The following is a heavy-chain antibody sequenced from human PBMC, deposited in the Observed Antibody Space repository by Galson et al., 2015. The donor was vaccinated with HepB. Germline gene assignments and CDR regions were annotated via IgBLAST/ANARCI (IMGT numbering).Heavy chain of an antibody. D-gene: IGHD2-15*01. CDR3: ASGYCSGGSCYSFDY. CDR2: INAGNGNT. Sequence: KVSCKASGYTFTSYAMHWVRQAPGQRLEWMGWINAGNGNTKYSQKFQGRVTITRDTSASTAYMELSSLRSEDTAVYYCASGYCSGGSCYSFDYWGQGTLVTVSS. V-gene: IGHV1-3*01. J-gene: IGHJ4*02. CDR1: GYTFTSYA.